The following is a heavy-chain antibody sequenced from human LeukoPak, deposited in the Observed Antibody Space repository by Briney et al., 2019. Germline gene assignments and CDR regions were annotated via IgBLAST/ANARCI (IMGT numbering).Heavy chain of an antibody. CDR1: GGSFSGHY. V-gene: IGHV4-34*01. D-gene: IGHD5-12*01. CDR3: ARVYSGYDRDY. J-gene: IGHJ4*02. CDR2: INHSGST. Sequence: SETLSLTCAVYGGSFSGHYWSWIRQPPGKGLEWIGEINHSGSTNYNPSLKSRVTISVDTSKNQFSLKLSSVTAADTAVYYCARVYSGYDRDYWGQGTLVTVSS.